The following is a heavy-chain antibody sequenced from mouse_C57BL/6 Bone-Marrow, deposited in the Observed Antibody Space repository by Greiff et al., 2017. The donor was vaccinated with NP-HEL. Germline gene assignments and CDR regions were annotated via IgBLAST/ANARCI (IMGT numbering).Heavy chain of an antibody. J-gene: IGHJ1*03. V-gene: IGHV1-74*01. D-gene: IGHD1-1*01. Sequence: QVQLKQPGAELVKPGASVKVSCKASGYTFTSYWMHWVKQRPGQGLEWIGRIHPSDSDTNYNQKFKGKSTLTVDKSSSTAYMQLSSLTSEDSAVYYCARSYYGSSSHWYFDVWGTGTTVTVSS. CDR1: GYTFTSYW. CDR2: IHPSDSDT. CDR3: ARSYYGSSSHWYFDV.